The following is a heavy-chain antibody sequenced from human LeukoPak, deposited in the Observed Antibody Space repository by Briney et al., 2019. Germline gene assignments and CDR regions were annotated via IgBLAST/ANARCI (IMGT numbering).Heavy chain of an antibody. Sequence: SETLSLTCIVSGGSIISRSYYWGWIRQPPGKGLEWIGSIYYSGSTYYNPSLKSRVTISVDTSKNQFSLKLSSVTAADTAVYYCARRSPLDAFDIWGQGTMVTVSS. CDR2: IYYSGST. J-gene: IGHJ3*02. CDR1: GGSIISRSYY. CDR3: ARRSPLDAFDI. V-gene: IGHV4-39*01.